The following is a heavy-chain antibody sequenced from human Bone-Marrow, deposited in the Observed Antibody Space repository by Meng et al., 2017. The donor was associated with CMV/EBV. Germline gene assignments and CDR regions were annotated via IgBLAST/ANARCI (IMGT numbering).Heavy chain of an antibody. CDR2: FYYSGPT. CDR3: ARHVDLGRLGIAAAVDY. D-gene: IGHD6-13*01. Sequence: TRRRICFLGRVRQPPGKGLEWIGSFYYSGPTYYNPSLKSRVTVSVDTSKNQISLKLSSVTAADTAVYFCARHVDLGRLGIAAAVDYWGQGTLVTVSS. CDR1: TRRRICF. J-gene: IGHJ4*02. V-gene: IGHV4-39*01.